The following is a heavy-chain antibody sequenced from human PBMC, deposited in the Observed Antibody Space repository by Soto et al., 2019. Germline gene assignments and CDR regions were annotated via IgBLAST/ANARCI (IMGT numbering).Heavy chain of an antibody. CDR1: GGTFSSYA. CDR3: ARYSSSWYVGWGRWSYFDY. D-gene: IGHD6-13*01. V-gene: IGHV1-69*12. CDR2: IIPIFGTA. Sequence: QVQLVQSGAEVKKPGSSVKVSCKASGGTFSSYAISWVRQAPGQGLEWMGGIIPIFGTANYAQKFQGRVTITADESTSTAYMELSSLRSEDTAVYYCARYSSSWYVGWGRWSYFDYWGQGTLVTVSS. J-gene: IGHJ4*02.